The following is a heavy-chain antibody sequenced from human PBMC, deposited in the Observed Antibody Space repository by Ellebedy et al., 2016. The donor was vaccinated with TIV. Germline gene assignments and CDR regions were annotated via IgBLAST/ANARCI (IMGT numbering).Heavy chain of an antibody. Sequence: GESLKISXAASGFAFSDYAMHWVRQTPGKGLEWVTFISYNGNDKYYADSVKGRFTISRDNSKNSLYLQMNSLSLDDTAVYYCARGEYYYGSAVDHWGQGTPVTVSS. J-gene: IGHJ4*02. D-gene: IGHD3-10*01. V-gene: IGHV3-30-3*01. CDR2: ISYNGNDK. CDR3: ARGEYYYGSAVDH. CDR1: GFAFSDYA.